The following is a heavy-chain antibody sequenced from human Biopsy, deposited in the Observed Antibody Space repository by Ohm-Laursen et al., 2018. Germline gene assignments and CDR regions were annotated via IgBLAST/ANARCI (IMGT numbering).Heavy chain of an antibody. CDR3: ARGRRLPAAISSYCYAMDV. J-gene: IGHJ6*02. Sequence: ASVKVSCKASGGTFTNYAISWVRQAPGQGLEWMGGIIPFFGTPNYAQMFQGRVTITADTSTSTAYMELSSLRSDDTAVYYCARGRRLPAAISSYCYAMDVWGQGTTVTVSS. CDR2: IIPFFGTP. D-gene: IGHD2-2*01. V-gene: IGHV1-69*06. CDR1: GGTFTNYA.